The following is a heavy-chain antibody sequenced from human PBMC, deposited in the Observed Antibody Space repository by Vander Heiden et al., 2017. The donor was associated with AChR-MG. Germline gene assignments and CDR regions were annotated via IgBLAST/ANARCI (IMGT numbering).Heavy chain of an antibody. CDR1: GRTFSSYA. CDR3: AVFWLVDYAPDYYYYYYMDV. V-gene: IGHV1-69*01. Sequence: QVQLVQSGAEVKKPGSSVKVSCKASGRTFSSYAISWVRQAPGQGREWMGGIIPIFGTANYAQKFQGRVTITADESTSTAYMELSSLRSEDTAVYYCAVFWLVDYAPDYYYYYYMDVWGKGTTVTVSS. D-gene: IGHD3-16*01. CDR2: IIPIFGTA. J-gene: IGHJ6*03.